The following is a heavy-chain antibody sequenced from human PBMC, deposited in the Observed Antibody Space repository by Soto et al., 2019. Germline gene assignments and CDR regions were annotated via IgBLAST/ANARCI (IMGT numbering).Heavy chain of an antibody. CDR1: GFSLSTSVVG. J-gene: IGHJ3*02. Sequence: QITLKESGPTLVKPTQTLTLTCTFSGFSLSTSVVGVGWIRQPPGKGLEWLALIYRDEDKRYSPSLKSRLTITKHTFQNQLVHTTTNMDRVDTVTYYWTVELVWPDAFDIWGQGTMVTVSS. CDR3: TVELVWPDAFDI. V-gene: IGHV2-5*02. D-gene: IGHD1-7*01. CDR2: IYRDEDK.